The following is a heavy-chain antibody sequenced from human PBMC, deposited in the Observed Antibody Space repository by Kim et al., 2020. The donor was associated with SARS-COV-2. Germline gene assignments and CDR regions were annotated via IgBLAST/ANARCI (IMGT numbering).Heavy chain of an antibody. D-gene: IGHD1-26*01. J-gene: IGHJ4*02. Sequence: YYAAFVKGRFTISSDNSENTLYLQMNSLRAEDTAVYYCAKDGPTGASSDYWGQGTLVTVSS. V-gene: IGHV3-23*01. CDR3: AKDGPTGASSDY.